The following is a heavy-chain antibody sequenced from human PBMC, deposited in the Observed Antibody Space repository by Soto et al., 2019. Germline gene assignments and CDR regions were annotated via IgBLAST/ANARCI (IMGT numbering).Heavy chain of an antibody. CDR2: IYYSGST. CDR1: GGSISSSSYY. D-gene: IGHD1-26*01. CDR3: ARPGLSGWELLPGPGAFDI. J-gene: IGHJ3*02. V-gene: IGHV4-39*01. Sequence: SETLSLTCTVSGGSISSSSYYWGWIRQPPGKGLEWIGSIYYSGSTYYNPSLKSRVTISVDTSKNQLSLKLSSVTAADTAVYYCARPGLSGWELLPGPGAFDIWGQGTMVTVSS.